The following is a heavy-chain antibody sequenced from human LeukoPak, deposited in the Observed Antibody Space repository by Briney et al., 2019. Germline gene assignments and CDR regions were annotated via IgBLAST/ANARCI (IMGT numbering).Heavy chain of an antibody. CDR1: GGSISSSSYY. J-gene: IGHJ4*02. CDR3: ARLYYDSSGYYQICYFDY. CDR2: IYYSGST. D-gene: IGHD3-22*01. V-gene: IGHV4-39*01. Sequence: PSENLSLTCTVSGGSISSSSYYWGWIRQPPGKGLEWIGSIYYSGSTYYNPSLKSRVTISVDTSKYQFSLNLSSVTAADTAVYYCARLYYDSSGYYQICYFDYWGQGTLVTVSS.